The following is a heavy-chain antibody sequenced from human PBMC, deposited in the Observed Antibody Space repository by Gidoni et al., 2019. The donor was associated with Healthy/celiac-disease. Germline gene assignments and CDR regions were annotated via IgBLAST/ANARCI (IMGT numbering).Heavy chain of an antibody. D-gene: IGHD2-15*01. CDR1: GGSFSGYY. CDR3: ASRVVVAATLMGWFDP. CDR2: INHSGST. J-gene: IGHJ5*02. Sequence: QVQLQQRGAGLLKPSEPLSLTRAVYGGSFSGYYWSWIRQPPGKGLEWIGEINHSGSTNYNPSLKSLVTISVDTSKNQFSLKLSSVTAADTAVYYCASRVVVAATLMGWFDPWGQGTLVTVSS. V-gene: IGHV4-34*01.